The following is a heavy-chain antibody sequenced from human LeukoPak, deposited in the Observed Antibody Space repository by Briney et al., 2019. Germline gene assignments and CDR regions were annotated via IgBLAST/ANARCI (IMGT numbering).Heavy chain of an antibody. CDR1: GFTFSRYG. CDR3: AKGGYRPYYDFWSGYQIDY. J-gene: IGHJ4*02. Sequence: GGSLRLSCVASGFTFSRYGMHWVRQAPGKGLEWVAFIRYDGSNKYYADSVKGRFTISKDNSKNTLYLQMNSLRAEDTAVYYCAKGGYRPYYDFWSGYQIDYWGQGTLVAVSS. D-gene: IGHD3-3*01. CDR2: IRYDGSNK. V-gene: IGHV3-30*02.